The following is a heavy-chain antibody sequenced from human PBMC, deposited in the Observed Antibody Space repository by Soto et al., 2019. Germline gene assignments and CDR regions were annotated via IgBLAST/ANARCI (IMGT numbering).Heavy chain of an antibody. D-gene: IGHD2-15*01. CDR1: GGSISSSSYY. J-gene: IGHJ6*02. V-gene: IGHV4-39*01. CDR2: IYYSGST. Sequence: SETLSLTCTVSGGSISSSSYYWGWIRQPPGKGLEWIGSIYYSGSTYYNPSLKSRVTISVDTSKNQFSLKLSSVTAADTAVYYCSTTGIVVVVAAPLPSFNYYYGMDVWGQGTTVTVSS. CDR3: STTGIVVVVAAPLPSFNYYYGMDV.